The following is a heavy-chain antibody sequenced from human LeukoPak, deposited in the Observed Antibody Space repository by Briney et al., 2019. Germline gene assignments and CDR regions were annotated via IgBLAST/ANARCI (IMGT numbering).Heavy chain of an antibody. J-gene: IGHJ6*03. Sequence: GASVKVSCTASGGTFSSYAIIWVRQAPGQGLEWMGGIIPIFGTANYAQKFQGRVTITTDESTSTAYMELSRLRSEDTAVYYWARGVWFGELIKDYNYYMDVWGKGTTVTVSS. V-gene: IGHV1-69*05. CDR2: IIPIFGTA. D-gene: IGHD3-10*01. CDR3: ARGVWFGELIKDYNYYMDV. CDR1: GGTFSSYA.